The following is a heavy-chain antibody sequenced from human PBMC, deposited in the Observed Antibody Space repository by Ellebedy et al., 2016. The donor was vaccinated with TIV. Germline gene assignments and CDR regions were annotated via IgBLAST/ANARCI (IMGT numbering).Heavy chain of an antibody. J-gene: IGHJ4*02. Sequence: GESLKISXAASGFTFSSYAMSWVRQAPGKGLEWVSAISGSGGSTYYADSVKGRFTISRDNSKNTLYLQMNSLRAEDTAVYYCAVSVAARGYYFDYWGQGTLVTVSS. CDR3: AVSVAARGYYFDY. CDR2: ISGSGGST. CDR1: GFTFSSYA. V-gene: IGHV3-23*01. D-gene: IGHD2-15*01.